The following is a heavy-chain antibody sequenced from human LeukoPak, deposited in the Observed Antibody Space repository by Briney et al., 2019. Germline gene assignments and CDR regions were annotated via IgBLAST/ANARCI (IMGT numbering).Heavy chain of an antibody. J-gene: IGHJ4*02. V-gene: IGHV3-23*01. Sequence: GGSLRLSCAASGFTFSSYAMSWVRQAPGKGLEWVSFISGSGGDTFYADSVKGRFTISRDNSRNTLYLQMNSLRAEDTAVYYCAKGYSSFQYWGQGTLVTVSS. D-gene: IGHD1-26*01. CDR3: AKGYSSFQY. CDR2: ISGSGGDT. CDR1: GFTFSSYA.